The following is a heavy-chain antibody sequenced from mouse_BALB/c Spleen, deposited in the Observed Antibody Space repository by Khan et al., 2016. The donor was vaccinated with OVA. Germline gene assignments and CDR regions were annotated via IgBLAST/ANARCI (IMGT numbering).Heavy chain of an antibody. CDR3: ARNYDYDEGLAY. D-gene: IGHD2-4*01. J-gene: IGHJ3*01. Sequence: VQLQESGPGLVQPSPSLSITCKVSGFSLTTYGVHWVRQSPGKGLEWLGVIRSGGSKDYNAAFIYNMSICKDNTKSQAFFKMNSLQANDTAIDYCARNYDYDEGLAYWGQGTLVTVSA. V-gene: IGHV2-2*02. CDR2: IRSGGSK. CDR1: GFSLTTYG.